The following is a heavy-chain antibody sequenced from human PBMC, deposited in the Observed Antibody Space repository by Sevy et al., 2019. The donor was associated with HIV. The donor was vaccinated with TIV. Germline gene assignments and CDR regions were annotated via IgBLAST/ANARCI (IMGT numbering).Heavy chain of an antibody. D-gene: IGHD3-22*01. CDR1: GFTFSSYA. V-gene: IGHV3-23*01. Sequence: GSLRLSRAASGFTFSSYAMSWVRQAPGKGLEWVSAISGSGGSTYYADSVKGRFTISRDNSKNTLYLQMNSLRAEDTAVYYCAKMRKMDYSLTYYYDSSGYYGAFDIWGQGTMVTVSS. J-gene: IGHJ3*02. CDR2: ISGSGGST. CDR3: AKMRKMDYSLTYYYDSSGYYGAFDI.